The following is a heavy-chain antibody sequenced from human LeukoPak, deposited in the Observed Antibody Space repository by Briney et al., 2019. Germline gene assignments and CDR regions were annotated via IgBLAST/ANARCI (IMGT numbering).Heavy chain of an antibody. V-gene: IGHV1-69*04. CDR2: IIPILAIA. D-gene: IGHD3-10*01. Sequence: SVKVSCKASGGTFSSYAISWVRQAPGQGLEWMGRIIPILAIANYAQKVQGRVTITADKSTSTAYMELSSLRPEDTAVYYCARASITMVRGVRFYYYYGMDVWGQGTTVTVSS. CDR3: ARASITMVRGVRFYYYYGMDV. CDR1: GGTFSSYA. J-gene: IGHJ6*02.